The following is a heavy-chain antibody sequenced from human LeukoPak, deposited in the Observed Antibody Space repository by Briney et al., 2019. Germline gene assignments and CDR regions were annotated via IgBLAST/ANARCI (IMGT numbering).Heavy chain of an antibody. D-gene: IGHD6-19*01. V-gene: IGHV1-2*02. J-gene: IGHJ4*02. CDR3: ARAMGSSGWSSLDY. Sequence: ASVKVSCKASGYTFTGYYMHWVRQAPGQGLEWMGWINPNSGGTNYAQKFQGRVTMTRDTSIGTAYMELSRLRSDDTAVYYCARAMGSSGWSSLDYWGQGTLVTVSS. CDR1: GYTFTGYY. CDR2: INPNSGGT.